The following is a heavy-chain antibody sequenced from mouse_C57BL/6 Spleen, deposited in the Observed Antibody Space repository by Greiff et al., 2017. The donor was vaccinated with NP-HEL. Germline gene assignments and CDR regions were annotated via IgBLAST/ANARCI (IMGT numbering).Heavy chain of an antibody. V-gene: IGHV1-81*01. CDR2: IYPRSGNT. D-gene: IGHD3-2*02. Sequence: QVQLQQSGAELARPGASVKLSCKASGYTFTSYGISWVKQRTGQGLEWIGEIYPRSGNTYYNEKFKGKATLTADKSSSTAYMELRILTSDDSAVYFCSRSATAQAPYYAMDYWGHGTSVTVSS. CDR1: GYTFTSYG. CDR3: SRSATAQAPYYAMDY. J-gene: IGHJ4*01.